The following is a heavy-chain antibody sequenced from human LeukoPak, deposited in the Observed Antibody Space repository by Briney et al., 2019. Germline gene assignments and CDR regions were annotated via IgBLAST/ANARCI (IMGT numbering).Heavy chain of an antibody. Sequence: GASVKVSCKASGYTFTSYYMHWVRQAPGQGLEWMGIINPSGGSTSYAQKFQGRATMTRDTSTSTVYMELSSLRSEDTAVYYCARDRDDSSGYSPGYFDYWGQGTLVTVSS. CDR2: INPSGGST. CDR1: GYTFTSYY. J-gene: IGHJ4*02. CDR3: ARDRDDSSGYSPGYFDY. D-gene: IGHD3-22*01. V-gene: IGHV1-46*01.